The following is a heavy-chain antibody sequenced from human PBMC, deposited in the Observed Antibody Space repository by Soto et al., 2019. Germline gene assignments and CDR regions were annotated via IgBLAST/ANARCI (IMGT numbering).Heavy chain of an antibody. D-gene: IGHD5-18*01. V-gene: IGHV4-4*02. Sequence: PSETLSLTCAVSGGSISSSNWWSWVRQPPGKGLEWIGEIYHSGSTNYNPSLKSRVTISVDKSKNQFSLKLSSVTAADTAVYYCARVLEDTAMVYDYWGQGTLVTVSS. CDR3: ARVLEDTAMVYDY. J-gene: IGHJ4*02. CDR1: GGSISSSNW. CDR2: IYHSGST.